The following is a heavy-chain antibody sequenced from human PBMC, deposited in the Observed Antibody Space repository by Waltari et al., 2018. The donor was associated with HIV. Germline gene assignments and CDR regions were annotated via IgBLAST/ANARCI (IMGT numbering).Heavy chain of an antibody. CDR3: AGYTSGWNSVDY. V-gene: IGHV4-61*01. J-gene: IGHJ4*02. Sequence: QVQLQESGPRLVKPSEALSLTCSVSGGAVHSGTYYWSWIRQPPGKALEWIGDIYYSGSTNYNPSLKSRVSISLDTSKNQLSLNLRSVTAADTALYYCAGYTSGWNSVDYWGRGTLVTVSP. D-gene: IGHD6-19*01. CDR1: GGAVHSGTYY. CDR2: IYYSGST.